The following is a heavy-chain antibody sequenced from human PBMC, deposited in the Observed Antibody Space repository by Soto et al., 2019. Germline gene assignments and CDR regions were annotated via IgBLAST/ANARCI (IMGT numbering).Heavy chain of an antibody. J-gene: IGHJ4*02. CDR1: GSFFSSHI. CDR2: ISSSSSTI. D-gene: IGHD2-15*01. CDR3: ARDCSGGSCYFYYFDY. Sequence: PGGSMRLCCAASGSFFSSHIMNWVRQAPGKGLECVSFISSSSSTIYYEDSVQGRFTITRDNAKNSLYLQMNSLRDEDTAVYYCARDCSGGSCYFYYFDYWGQGTLVTVSS. V-gene: IGHV3-48*02.